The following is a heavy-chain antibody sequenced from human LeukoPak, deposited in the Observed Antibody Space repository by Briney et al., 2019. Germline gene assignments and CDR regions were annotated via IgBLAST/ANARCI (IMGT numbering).Heavy chain of an antibody. CDR1: GFTFSSYA. CDR3: AKDLYGSYAMDV. J-gene: IGHJ6*02. V-gene: IGHV3-23*01. CDR2: ISGSGGST. D-gene: IGHD4-17*01. Sequence: QAGGSLRLSCAASGFTFSSYAMSWVRQAPGKGLEWVSAISGSGGSTYYADSVKGRFTISRDNSKNTLYLQMNSLRVEDTAMYYCAKDLYGSYAMDVWGQGTAVT.